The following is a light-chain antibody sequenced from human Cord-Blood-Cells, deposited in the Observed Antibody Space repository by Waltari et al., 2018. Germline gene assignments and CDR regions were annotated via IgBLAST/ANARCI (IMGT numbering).Light chain of an antibody. V-gene: IGKV4-1*01. Sequence: DIVMTQYPDSLSVSLGERATIKCKSSQSVLYSSNNKNYLAGYQQKPGQPPKLLIYWASTRESGVPDRFSGSGSGTDFTLTISSLQAEDVAVYYCQQYYSTPWTFGQGTKVEIK. CDR3: QQYYSTPWT. CDR1: QSVLYSSNNKNY. J-gene: IGKJ1*01. CDR2: WAS.